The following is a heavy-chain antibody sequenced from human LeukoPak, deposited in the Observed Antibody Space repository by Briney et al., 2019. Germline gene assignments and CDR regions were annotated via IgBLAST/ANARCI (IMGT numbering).Heavy chain of an antibody. CDR3: AREGWGDSPKHGKDV. V-gene: IGHV1-69*06. CDR1: GGTFSSYA. Sequence: SVKVSCKASGGTFSSYAISWVRQAPGQGLEWMGGIIPIFGTANYAQKFQGRVTITADKSTSTAYMELSSLRSEDTAVYYCAREGWGDSPKHGKDVWGKGATVNVPS. J-gene: IGHJ6*04. CDR2: IIPIFGTA. D-gene: IGHD3-16*01.